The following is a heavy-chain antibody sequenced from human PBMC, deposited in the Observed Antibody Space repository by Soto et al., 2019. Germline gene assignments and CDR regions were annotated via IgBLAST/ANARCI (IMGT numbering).Heavy chain of an antibody. V-gene: IGHV4-59*01. CDR3: AREGALPSYYYYYMDV. J-gene: IGHJ6*03. Sequence: SETLSLTCTVSGGSISSYYWSWIRQPPGKGLEWIGYIYYSGSTNYNPSLKSRVTISVDTSKNQFSLKLSSVTAADTAVYYCAREGALPSYYYYYMDVWGKGTTVTVSS. CDR1: GGSISSYY. CDR2: IYYSGST. D-gene: IGHD2-21*02.